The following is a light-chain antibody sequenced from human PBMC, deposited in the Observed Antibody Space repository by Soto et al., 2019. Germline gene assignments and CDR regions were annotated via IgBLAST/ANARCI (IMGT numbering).Light chain of an antibody. CDR3: MQGQQMPYT. CDR1: QSLEESNGDNY. Sequence: DSVMTQAPLSLPVTPGEPASISCKSSQSLEESNGDNYLDWYLQRPGQSPQLLIYLGSSRASGVPARFSGSRSGTDLTLKISRVEAEDVGVYYCMQGQQMPYTFGHGTKLEIK. V-gene: IGKV2-28*01. J-gene: IGKJ2*01. CDR2: LGS.